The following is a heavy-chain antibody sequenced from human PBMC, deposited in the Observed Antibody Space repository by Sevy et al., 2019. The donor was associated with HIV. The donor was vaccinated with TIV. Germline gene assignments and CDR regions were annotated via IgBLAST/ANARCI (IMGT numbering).Heavy chain of an antibody. J-gene: IGHJ4*02. V-gene: IGHV3-74*01. CDR2: INSDGSST. D-gene: IGHD3-3*01. CDR1: GFTFSSYW. CDR3: AKDINYDFWSGYYTGSGVDY. Sequence: GGSLRLSCAASGFTFSSYWMHWVRQAPGKGLMWVSRINSDGSSTDYADSVEGRFTISRDNAKNTLYLQMNSLRDEDTAVYYCAKDINYDFWSGYYTGSGVDYWGQGTLVTVSS.